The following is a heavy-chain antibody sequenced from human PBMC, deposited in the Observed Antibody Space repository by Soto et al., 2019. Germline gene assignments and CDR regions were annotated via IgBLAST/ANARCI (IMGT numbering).Heavy chain of an antibody. J-gene: IGHJ4*02. CDR3: AEEATRRLDFHY. Sequence: EVQLLESGGHLVQPGESLRLACVASGFTFSDQAMTWVRQAPGKGLEWVSVILGSGATYYADSVMGRFTISRDNSKDTLYLLMNSLRVDDTAVYYCAEEATRRLDFHYWGQGTLVTVSS. V-gene: IGHV3-23*01. CDR2: ILGSGAT. CDR1: GFTFSDQA. D-gene: IGHD6-6*01.